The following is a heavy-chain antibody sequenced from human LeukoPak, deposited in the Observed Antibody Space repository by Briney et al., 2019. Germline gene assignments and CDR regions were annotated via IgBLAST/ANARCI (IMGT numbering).Heavy chain of an antibody. V-gene: IGHV3-53*05. CDR1: GFTVSSNY. J-gene: IGHJ4*02. CDR3: AKDSSGYSSHFDY. Sequence: GGSLRLSCAASGFTVSSNYMSWVRQAPGKGLEWVSVIYSGGSTYYADSVKGRFTISRDNSKNTLYLQMNSLRAEDTAVYYCAKDSSGYSSHFDYWGQGTLVTVSS. CDR2: IYSGGST. D-gene: IGHD3-22*01.